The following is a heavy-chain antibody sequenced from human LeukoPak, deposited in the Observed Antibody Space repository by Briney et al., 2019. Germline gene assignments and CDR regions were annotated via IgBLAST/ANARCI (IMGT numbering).Heavy chain of an antibody. D-gene: IGHD6-19*01. V-gene: IGHV4-59*08. CDR1: GGSISSYY. J-gene: IGHJ4*02. Sequence: PSETLSLTCTVSGGSISSYYWSWIRQPPGKGLEWIGYIYYSGSTNYNPSLKSRVTISVDTSKNQFSLKLSSVTAADTAVYYCARHKWHSSGWCYFDYWGQGTLVTVSS. CDR2: IYYSGST. CDR3: ARHKWHSSGWCYFDY.